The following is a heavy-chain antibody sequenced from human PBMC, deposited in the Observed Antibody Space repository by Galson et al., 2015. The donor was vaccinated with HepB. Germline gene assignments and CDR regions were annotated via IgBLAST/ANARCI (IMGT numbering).Heavy chain of an antibody. D-gene: IGHD2-2*03. CDR3: VKWARPGYGYFSEGFDV. Sequence: SLRLSCAAYGFTFSNYAMSWVRQAPGKGLEWVSAISDGGDDTYYADSVRGRFTISRDNFKNTLYLQMNSLRAEDTAAYYCVKWARPGYGYFSEGFDVWGQGTMVTVSS. CDR2: ISDGGDDT. CDR1: GFTFSNYA. J-gene: IGHJ3*01. V-gene: IGHV3-23*01.